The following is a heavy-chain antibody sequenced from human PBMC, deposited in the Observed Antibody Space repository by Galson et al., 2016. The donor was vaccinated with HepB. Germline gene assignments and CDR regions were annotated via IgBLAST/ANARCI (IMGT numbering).Heavy chain of an antibody. CDR3: ARGRGVDV. V-gene: IGHV3-23*01. J-gene: IGHJ4*02. D-gene: IGHD2-15*01. CDR1: GFTFSSYA. Sequence: SLRLSCAASGFTFSSYAMSWVRQAPGKGLEWVSVISNSGGSTYYADSVKGRFTISRDNSKNTLNLQMNSLRAEDTAVYYCARGRGVDVWGQGVLVTVSS. CDR2: ISNSGGST.